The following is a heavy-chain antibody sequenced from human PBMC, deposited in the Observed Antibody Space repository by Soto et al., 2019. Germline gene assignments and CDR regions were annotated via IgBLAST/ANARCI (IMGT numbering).Heavy chain of an antibody. CDR2: INAGNGNT. Sequence: ASVKVSCKASGYTFTSYAIHWVRQAPGQRLEWMGWINAGNGNTKYSQKVQGRVTITRDTSASTAYMELSSLRSEDTALYYCARGPTVTTSRVSWFDPWGQGTLVTVSS. D-gene: IGHD4-17*01. J-gene: IGHJ5*02. CDR3: ARGPTVTTSRVSWFDP. V-gene: IGHV1-3*01. CDR1: GYTFTSYA.